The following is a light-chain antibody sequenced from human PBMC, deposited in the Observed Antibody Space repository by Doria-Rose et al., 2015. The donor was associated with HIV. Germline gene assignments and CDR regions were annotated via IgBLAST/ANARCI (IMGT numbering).Light chain of an antibody. CDR3: QQYKSYPIT. V-gene: IGKV1-16*02. J-gene: IGKJ5*01. Sequence: THSPSPLSASVGDRVTITCRASQDINTYLAWFQQEPGKAPKSLIYAAFILQSGDPSKFRGSGSETDFTLTINSLQPEDFATYYCQQYKSYPITVGQGTRLETK. CDR1: QDINTY. CDR2: AAF.